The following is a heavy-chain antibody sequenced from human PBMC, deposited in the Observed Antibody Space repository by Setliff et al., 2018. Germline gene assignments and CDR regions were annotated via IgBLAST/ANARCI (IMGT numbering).Heavy chain of an antibody. J-gene: IGHJ5*02. V-gene: IGHV4-39*02. Sequence: SETLSLTCTVSGGSISSSDFYWGWIRRPPGKGLEWIGEIHHSGKAYYNPSLKSRVTMSVDTSKNHVSLKLSSVTAADTAVYYCARAHTWSLPNDNSGYPGWFDPWGQGTLVTVSS. CDR3: ARAHTWSLPNDNSGYPGWFDP. CDR2: IHHSGKA. D-gene: IGHD3-22*01. CDR1: GGSISSSDFY.